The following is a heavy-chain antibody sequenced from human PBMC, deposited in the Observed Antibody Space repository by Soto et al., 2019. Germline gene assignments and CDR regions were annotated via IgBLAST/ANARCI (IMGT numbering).Heavy chain of an antibody. V-gene: IGHV4-31*03. D-gene: IGHD2-15*01. CDR1: GGSISSGGYY. CDR3: ARGSVVAATLFDY. Sequence: QVQLQESGPGLVKPSQTLSLTCTVSGGSISSGGYYWSWIRQHPGKGLEWIGYIYYSGSTYYNPSSTSRFTISVDTSKNQFSLKLSSVTAADTAVYYCARGSVVAATLFDYWGQGTLVTVSS. CDR2: IYYSGST. J-gene: IGHJ4*02.